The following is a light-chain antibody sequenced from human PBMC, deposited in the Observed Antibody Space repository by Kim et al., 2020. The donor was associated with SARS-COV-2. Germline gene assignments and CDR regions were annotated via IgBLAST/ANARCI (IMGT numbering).Light chain of an antibody. CDR1: QEIRND. CDR2: GAS. J-gene: IGKJ5*01. V-gene: IGKV1-17*01. Sequence: ASLGDSVIITCRSSQEIRNDLGWYQQKPGGAPKRLIYGASSLQSGVPSRFSGSGSGTEFTLTISSLQPEDFATYFCLQHNTYPITFGQGTRLEIK. CDR3: LQHNTYPIT.